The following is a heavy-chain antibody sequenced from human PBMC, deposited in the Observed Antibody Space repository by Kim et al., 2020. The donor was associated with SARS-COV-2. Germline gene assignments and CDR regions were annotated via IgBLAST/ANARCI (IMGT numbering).Heavy chain of an antibody. CDR2: IKQDGSEK. CDR1: GFTFSSYW. Sequence: GGSLRLSCAASGFTFSSYWMSWVRQAPGKGLEWVANIKQDGSEKYYVDSVKGRFTISRDNAKNSLYLQMNSLRAEDTAVYYCAREPSVLRYFDWSKINPFDYWGQGTLVTVSS. CDR3: AREPSVLRYFDWSKINPFDY. V-gene: IGHV3-7*01. D-gene: IGHD3-9*01. J-gene: IGHJ4*02.